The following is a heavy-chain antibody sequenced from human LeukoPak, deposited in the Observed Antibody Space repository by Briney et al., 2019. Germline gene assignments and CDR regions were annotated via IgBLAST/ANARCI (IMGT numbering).Heavy chain of an antibody. J-gene: IGHJ4*02. D-gene: IGHD1-26*01. V-gene: IGHV4-4*07. CDR3: ARENSGSYREFDY. CDR2: IYTSGST. Sequence: SETLSLTSTVSGGSISSYYWSWIRQPAGKGLEWIGRIYTSGSTYYNASLKSRVSMSVDTSKNQFSLKLSSVTAADTAVFYCARENSGSYREFDYWGQGTLVTVSS. CDR1: GGSISSYY.